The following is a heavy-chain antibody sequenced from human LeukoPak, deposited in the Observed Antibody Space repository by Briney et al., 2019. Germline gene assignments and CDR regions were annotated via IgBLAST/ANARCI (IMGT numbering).Heavy chain of an antibody. CDR3: ARYDEGTIGTLISN. Sequence: ASVKVSCKASGYTFTGYYMHWVRQAPGQGLEWMGWINPNSGGTNYAQKFQGRVTMTRDTSTSTAYMELSRLRSDDTAVYYCARYDEGTIGTLISNWGQGTLVTVSS. CDR1: GYTFTGYY. D-gene: IGHD1-14*01. V-gene: IGHV1-2*02. CDR2: INPNSGGT. J-gene: IGHJ4*02.